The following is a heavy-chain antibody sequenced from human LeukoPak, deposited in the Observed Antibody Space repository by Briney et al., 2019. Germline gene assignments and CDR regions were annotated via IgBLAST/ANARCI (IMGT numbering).Heavy chain of an antibody. J-gene: IGHJ5*02. CDR2: IKQDGSEK. CDR3: ARDRYCSSTSCYNWFDP. Sequence: GGSLRLSCAASGFTFSSYWMSWVRQAPGKGLEWVANIKQDGSEKYYVDSVKGRFTISRDNAKNSLYLQMNSLRAEDTAVYYCARDRYCSSTSCYNWFDPWGQGTLVTVSS. CDR1: GFTFSSYW. D-gene: IGHD2-2*01. V-gene: IGHV3-7*01.